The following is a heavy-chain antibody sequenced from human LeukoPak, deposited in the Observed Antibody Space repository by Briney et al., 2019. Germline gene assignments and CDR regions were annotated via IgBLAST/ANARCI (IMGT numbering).Heavy chain of an antibody. J-gene: IGHJ6*02. CDR1: GYSFASYW. D-gene: IGHD2-15*01. CDR2: IYPGDSDT. V-gene: IGHV5-51*01. CDR3: ARHRELGYCSGGSCYPSNGYGMDV. Sequence: PGESLKISCKGSGYSFASYWIGWVRQMPGKGLEWMGIIYPGDSDTRYSPSFQGQVTISADKSISTAYLQWSSLKASDTAMYYCARHRELGYCSGGSCYPSNGYGMDVWGQGTTVTVSS.